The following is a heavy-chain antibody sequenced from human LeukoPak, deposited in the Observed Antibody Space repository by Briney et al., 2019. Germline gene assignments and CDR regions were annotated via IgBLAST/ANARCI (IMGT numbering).Heavy chain of an antibody. Sequence: ASVKVSCKASGYTFTSYGISWVRQAPGQGLGWMGWISAYNGNTNYAQKFQGRVTMTTDTSTSTAYMELRSLRSDDTAVYYCARGPAISIVATIGGFFDYWGQGTLVTVSS. J-gene: IGHJ4*02. CDR3: ARGPAISIVATIGGFFDY. CDR1: GYTFTSYG. V-gene: IGHV1-18*01. CDR2: ISAYNGNT. D-gene: IGHD5-12*01.